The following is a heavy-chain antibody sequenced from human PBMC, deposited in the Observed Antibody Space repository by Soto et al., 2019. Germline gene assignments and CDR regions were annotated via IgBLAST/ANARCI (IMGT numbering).Heavy chain of an antibody. V-gene: IGHV4-39*01. CDR3: ARHKELLLASLSYGLDL. D-gene: IGHD3-22*01. CDR1: GGSVSSSSYY. J-gene: IGHJ6*02. Sequence: SLTCTVSGGSVSSSSYYWGWIRQPPGKGLEYIGTIYYSGSTFFNPSLKSRVTFSVDPSKNQFSLKLTSLTAADTAVYFCARHKELLLASLSYGLDLWGQGTTVTVSS. CDR2: IYYSGST.